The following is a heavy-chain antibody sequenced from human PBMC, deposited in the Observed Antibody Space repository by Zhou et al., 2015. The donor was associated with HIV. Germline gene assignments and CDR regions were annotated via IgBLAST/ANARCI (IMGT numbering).Heavy chain of an antibody. CDR2: IIPIFGTA. J-gene: IGHJ6*03. CDR3: ARSNFGCSGGSCHPNNYYYYYMDV. D-gene: IGHD2-15*01. CDR1: GGTFSSYA. Sequence: QVQLVQSGAEVKKPGSSVKVSCKASGGTFSSYAISWVRQAPGQGLEWMGGIIPIFGTANYAQKFQGRVTITADESTSTAYMELSSLRSEDTAVYYCARSNFGCSGGSCHPNNYYYYYMDVWGKGTTVTVSS. V-gene: IGHV1-69*01.